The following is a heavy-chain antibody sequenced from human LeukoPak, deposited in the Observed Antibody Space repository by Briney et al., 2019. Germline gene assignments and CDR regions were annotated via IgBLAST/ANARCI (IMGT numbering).Heavy chain of an antibody. CDR2: IYPGDSDT. Sequence: GESLKISCKGSGYSFTNYWIGWVRQMPGKGLKWMGIIYPGDSDTRYSPSFQGQVTISADKSISTAYLQWSSLKASDTAMYYCARHKWSSRAGYFQHWGQGALVTVSS. V-gene: IGHV5-51*01. CDR1: GYSFTNYW. CDR3: ARHKWSSRAGYFQH. J-gene: IGHJ1*01. D-gene: IGHD2-8*01.